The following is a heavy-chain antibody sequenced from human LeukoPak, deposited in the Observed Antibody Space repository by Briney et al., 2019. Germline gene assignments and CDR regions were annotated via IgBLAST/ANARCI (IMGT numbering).Heavy chain of an antibody. J-gene: IGHJ4*02. CDR1: GGTFSSYA. V-gene: IGHV1-69*01. D-gene: IGHD1-14*01. Sequence: SVTVSCKASGGTFSSYAISWVRQAPGQGLEWMGGIIPIFVTANYAQKFQGRVTITADESTSTAYMELSSLRSEDTAVYYCARAALTSPQPFDYWGQGTLVTVSS. CDR3: ARAALTSPQPFDY. CDR2: IIPIFVTA.